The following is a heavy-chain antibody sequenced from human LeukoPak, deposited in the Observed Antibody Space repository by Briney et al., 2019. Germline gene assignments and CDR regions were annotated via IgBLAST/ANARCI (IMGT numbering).Heavy chain of an antibody. CDR2: IYYSGST. D-gene: IGHD5-12*01. V-gene: IGHV4-59*12. J-gene: IGHJ4*02. Sequence: SETLSLTCTVSGGSISSYYWSWIRQPPGKGLEWIGYIYYSGSTNYNPSLKSRVTISVDTSKNQFSLKLSSVTAADTAVYYCARGGYSGYDPRGYFDYWGQGTLVTVSS. CDR3: ARGGYSGYDPRGYFDY. CDR1: GGSISSYY.